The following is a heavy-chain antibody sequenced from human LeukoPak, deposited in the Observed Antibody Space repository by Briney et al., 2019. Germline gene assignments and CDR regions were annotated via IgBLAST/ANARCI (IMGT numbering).Heavy chain of an antibody. CDR3: ARDAIVRDYSNSDY. V-gene: IGHV1-69*13. Sequence: GASVKVSCKASGYTFSSYGISWVRQAPGQGLEWMGGIIPIFGTANYAQKFQGRVTITADESTSTAYMELSRLTSDDTAVYYCARDAIVRDYSNSDYWGQGTLVTVSS. CDR1: GYTFSSYG. CDR2: IIPIFGTA. J-gene: IGHJ4*02. D-gene: IGHD4-11*01.